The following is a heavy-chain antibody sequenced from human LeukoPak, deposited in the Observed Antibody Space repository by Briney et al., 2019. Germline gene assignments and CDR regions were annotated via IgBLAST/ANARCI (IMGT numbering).Heavy chain of an antibody. D-gene: IGHD2-2*01. CDR3: ARANFLYCSSTTCLFDY. J-gene: IGHJ4*02. CDR2: INPNSGDT. CDR1: GYTFTDYY. Sequence: ASVKVSCKASGYTFTDYYLHWVRQAPGQGFEWMGWINPNSGDTNYAQKFQGRVTMTRDTSISTAHMEMSRLRSDDAAVYYCARANFLYCSSTTCLFDYWGQGTLVTVSS. V-gene: IGHV1-2*02.